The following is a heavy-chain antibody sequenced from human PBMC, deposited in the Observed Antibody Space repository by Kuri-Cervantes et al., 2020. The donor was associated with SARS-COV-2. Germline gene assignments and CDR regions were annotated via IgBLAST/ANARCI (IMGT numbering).Heavy chain of an antibody. V-gene: IGHV3-7*03. J-gene: IGHJ4*02. Sequence: GESLKISCAASGFTFSSYGMHWVRQAPGKGLEWVANIKQDGSEKYYVDSVKGRFTISRDNSKNTLYLQMNSLRAEDTAVYYCAKILTPGYCSGGSCYLGDYWGQGTLVTVSS. CDR2: IKQDGSEK. CDR1: GFTFSSYG. CDR3: AKILTPGYCSGGSCYLGDY. D-gene: IGHD2-15*01.